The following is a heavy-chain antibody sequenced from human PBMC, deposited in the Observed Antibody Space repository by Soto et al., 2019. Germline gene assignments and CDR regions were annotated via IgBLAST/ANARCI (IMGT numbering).Heavy chain of an antibody. D-gene: IGHD3-16*01. V-gene: IGHV1-69*01. CDR1: GGTFSSYA. J-gene: IGHJ6*02. CDR2: IIPIFGTA. Sequence: QVQLVQSGAEVKKPGASVKVSCKASGGTFSSYAISWVRQAPGQGLEWMGGIIPIFGTANYAQKFQGRVTITADESTSTAYMELSSLRSEDTAVYYCARVGGGXXLRXXXVRXYYYYYGMDVWGQGTTVTVSS. CDR3: ARVGGGXXLRXXXVRXYYYYYGMDV.